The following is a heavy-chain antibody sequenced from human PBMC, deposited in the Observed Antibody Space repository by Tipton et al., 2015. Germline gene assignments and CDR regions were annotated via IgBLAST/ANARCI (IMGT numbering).Heavy chain of an antibody. CDR2: ISGSGDTT. J-gene: IGHJ3*02. V-gene: IGHV3-23*01. Sequence: SLRLSCTTSGLTFSSYTMNWVRQAPGKGLEWVSGISGSGDTTSYADSVKGRFTVSRDNSKNTLYLQMNSLRAEDTAVYYCAKDRSIVVAHPGAFDIWGQGTMVTVSS. CDR1: GLTFSSYT. D-gene: IGHD6-19*01. CDR3: AKDRSIVVAHPGAFDI.